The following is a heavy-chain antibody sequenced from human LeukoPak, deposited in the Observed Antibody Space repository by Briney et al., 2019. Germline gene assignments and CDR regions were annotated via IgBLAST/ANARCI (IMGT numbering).Heavy chain of an antibody. CDR1: GFTFSGSA. CDR2: IRSKANNYAT. D-gene: IGHD2-2*01. V-gene: IGHV3-73*01. J-gene: IGHJ4*02. Sequence: GGSLKLSCAASGFTFSGSAMHWVRQASGKGLEWVGRIRSKANNYATAYAASVKGRFTISRDDSKNTAYLQMNSLKTEDTAVYYCTRLHSTLGSNFDYWGQGTLVTVSS. CDR3: TRLHSTLGSNFDY.